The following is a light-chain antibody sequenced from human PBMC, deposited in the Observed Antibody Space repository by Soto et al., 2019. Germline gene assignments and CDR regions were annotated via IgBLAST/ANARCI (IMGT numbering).Light chain of an antibody. CDR1: SSDVGYYNY. V-gene: IGLV2-11*01. CDR2: DVS. J-gene: IGLJ1*01. Sequence: QSVLTQPRSVSGSPGQSVTISCTGTSSDVGYYNYVSWYQQHPGTAPKLMIYDVSMRPSGVPVRFSGSKSGNTASLTISGLQAEDEADYYCCSYAGSYTFYVFGTGTEVTVL. CDR3: CSYAGSYTFYV.